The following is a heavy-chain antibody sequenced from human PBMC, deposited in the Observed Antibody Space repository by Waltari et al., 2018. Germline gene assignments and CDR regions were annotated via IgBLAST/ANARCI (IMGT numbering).Heavy chain of an antibody. Sequence: QVQLVESGGGVVQPGRSLRLSCAASGFTFSSYAMHWVRQAPGKGLEGVAVISYDGINKYYAETVKCRVTSSRDNTKNTLYRQMNSLRAEDTAVDYCARDGSHDYWGQGTLVTVSS. J-gene: IGHJ4*02. CDR2: ISYDGINK. V-gene: IGHV3-30-3*01. CDR3: ARDGSHDY. D-gene: IGHD1-1*01. CDR1: GFTFSSYA.